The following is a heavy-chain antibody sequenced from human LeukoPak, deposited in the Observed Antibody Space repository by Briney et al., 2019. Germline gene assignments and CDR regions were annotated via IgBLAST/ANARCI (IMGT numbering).Heavy chain of an antibody. V-gene: IGHV3-30*18. Sequence: GRSLRLSCSASGFTFSSYGMHWVRRAPGKGLEWVAVISYYGSDRSYADSVKGRFTISRDNSKNTLFLQMNSLRPEDTAVYYCAKDRYHDSIAFPGGHFDYWGQGALVTVSS. J-gene: IGHJ4*02. D-gene: IGHD3-22*01. CDR2: ISYYGSDR. CDR3: AKDRYHDSIAFPGGHFDY. CDR1: GFTFSSYG.